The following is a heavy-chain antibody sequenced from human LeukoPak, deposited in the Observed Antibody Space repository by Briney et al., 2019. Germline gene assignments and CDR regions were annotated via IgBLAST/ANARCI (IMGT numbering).Heavy chain of an antibody. CDR3: ARSGDLWSGYPPHPNYYYMDV. CDR1: GGSISSSNW. CDR2: IYHSGST. D-gene: IGHD3-3*01. V-gene: IGHV4-4*02. J-gene: IGHJ6*03. Sequence: SETLSLTCAVSGGSISSSNWWSWVRQPPGKGLEWIGEIYHSGSTNYNPSLKSRVTISVDKSKNQFSLKLSSVTAADTAVYYCARSGDLWSGYPPHPNYYYMDVWGKGTTVTVSS.